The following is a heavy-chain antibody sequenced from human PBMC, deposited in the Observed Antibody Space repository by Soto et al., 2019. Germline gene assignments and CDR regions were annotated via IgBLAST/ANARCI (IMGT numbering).Heavy chain of an antibody. Sequence: SVKVSCKASGYTFTGHYIHWVRQAPEQGPEWMGEIGPESGATRYAQKFQGRVTMTRDTSITTVYMELKNLSPDDTAVYYCGRGRSGQIVVFYWRQGTPATVSS. CDR1: GYTFTGHY. CDR2: IGPESGAT. CDR3: GRGRSGQIVVFY. D-gene: IGHD1-26*01. V-gene: IGHV1-2*02. J-gene: IGHJ4*02.